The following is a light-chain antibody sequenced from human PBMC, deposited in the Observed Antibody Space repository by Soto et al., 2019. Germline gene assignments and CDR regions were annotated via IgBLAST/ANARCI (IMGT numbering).Light chain of an antibody. CDR2: GAS. Sequence: EIVLTQSPGTLSLSPWERATLSCRASQSVSSSYLAWYQQKPGQAPRLLIYGASSRATGIPDRFSGSGSGTDFTLTISRLEPEDFAVYYCQQYGSSPFTFGPGT. CDR3: QQYGSSPFT. V-gene: IGKV3-20*01. J-gene: IGKJ3*01. CDR1: QSVSSSY.